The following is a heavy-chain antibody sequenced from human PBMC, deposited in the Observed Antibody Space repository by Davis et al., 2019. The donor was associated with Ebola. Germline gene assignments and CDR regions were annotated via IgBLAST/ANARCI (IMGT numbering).Heavy chain of an antibody. J-gene: IGHJ4*02. D-gene: IGHD3-16*01. Sequence: PGGSLRLSCAASGFTFGTYWMHWVRQSPDKGLVWVARMNSDGSNLRYADSVKGRFTISSDNAKNLLFLQMTNLTVEDTAMYYCVSFAWTASPHLDSWGQGTLVTVSS. CDR1: GFTFGTYW. V-gene: IGHV3-74*01. CDR3: VSFAWTASPHLDS. CDR2: MNSDGSNL.